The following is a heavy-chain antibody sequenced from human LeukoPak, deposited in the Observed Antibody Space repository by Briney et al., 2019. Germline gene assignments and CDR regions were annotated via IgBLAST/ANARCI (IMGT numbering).Heavy chain of an antibody. J-gene: IGHJ4*02. D-gene: IGHD1-26*01. CDR1: GFTISSYW. Sequence: GGSLRLSCAASGFTISSYWVHWVRQAPGKGLEWVARINSAGSTINHADSVRGRFTISRDNAENTLYLQMSSLRAEDTAIYFCARAAYYRFDYWGQGTLVTVSS. CDR2: INSAGSTI. CDR3: ARAAYYRFDY. V-gene: IGHV3-74*01.